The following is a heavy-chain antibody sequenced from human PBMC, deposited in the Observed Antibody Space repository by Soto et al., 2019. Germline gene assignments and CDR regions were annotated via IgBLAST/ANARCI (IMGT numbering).Heavy chain of an antibody. CDR1: GFTFSSYW. Sequence: GGSLRLSCAASGFTFSSYWMSWVRQAPGKGLEWVANIKQDGSEKYYVDSVKGRLTISRDNAKNSLYLQMNRLRAEDTAVYYCARDVGSSSGSMDVWGQGTTVTVSS. J-gene: IGHJ6*02. CDR3: ARDVGSSSGSMDV. D-gene: IGHD3-10*01. CDR2: IKQDGSEK. V-gene: IGHV3-7*05.